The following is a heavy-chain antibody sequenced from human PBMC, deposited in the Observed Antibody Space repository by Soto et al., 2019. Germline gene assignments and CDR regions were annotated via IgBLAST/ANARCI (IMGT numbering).Heavy chain of an antibody. CDR2: ISYDGSNT. D-gene: IGHD1-26*01. J-gene: IGHJ6*02. CDR3: AKERQGVRWEGYYCYGMDV. Sequence: QVQLVESGGGVVQPGRSLRLSCAASGFTFSAYGMHWVRQAPGEGLKWVAVISYDGSNTHYADSVKGRFTISRDNSKNXLXXQMSRLGAEHTAVYYCAKERQGVRWEGYYCYGMDVWGQGTTVTVSS. CDR1: GFTFSAYG. V-gene: IGHV3-30*18.